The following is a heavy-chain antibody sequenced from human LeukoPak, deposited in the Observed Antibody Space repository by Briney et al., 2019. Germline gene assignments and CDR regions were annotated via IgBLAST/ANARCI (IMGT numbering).Heavy chain of an antibody. V-gene: IGHV3-13*01. CDR2: IGAAGDT. D-gene: IGHD3-3*01. CDR1: GISLSRYD. J-gene: IGHJ3*02. Sequence: PGGSLRLSCAASGISLSRYDMHWVRQTTGEGLEWISAIGAAGDTYYSDSVKGRFTISRENAKNSLYLQMNGLRAGDTAVYFCTRGHGIWSGSRLSNAFDIWGQGTMVTVSS. CDR3: TRGHGIWSGSRLSNAFDI.